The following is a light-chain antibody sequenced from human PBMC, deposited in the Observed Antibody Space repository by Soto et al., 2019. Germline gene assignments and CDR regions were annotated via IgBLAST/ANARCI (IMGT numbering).Light chain of an antibody. CDR3: LQDYNYPLT. Sequence: AVPMTQSPSSLSASVGDRVTITCRASQGIRNDLGWYQQKPGKAPKLLIYAASSLQSGVPSRFSGSGSGTDFTLTISSLQPEDFATYYCLQDYNYPLTFGPGTKVDIK. J-gene: IGKJ3*01. CDR2: AAS. V-gene: IGKV1-6*01. CDR1: QGIRND.